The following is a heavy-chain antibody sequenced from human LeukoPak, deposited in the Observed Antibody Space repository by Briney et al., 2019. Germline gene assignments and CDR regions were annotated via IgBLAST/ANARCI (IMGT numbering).Heavy chain of an antibody. CDR3: ARDLSYTSLDY. Sequence: GGSLRLSCAASGFTFSRYSMNWVRQAPGKGLEWVAVISYDGSNKYYADSVKGRFIISKDNSQNTLYLQMDSLRPEDTAVYYCARDLSYTSLDYGGQGTLVTVSS. D-gene: IGHD2-2*02. CDR2: ISYDGSNK. CDR1: GFTFSRYS. V-gene: IGHV3-30*03. J-gene: IGHJ4*02.